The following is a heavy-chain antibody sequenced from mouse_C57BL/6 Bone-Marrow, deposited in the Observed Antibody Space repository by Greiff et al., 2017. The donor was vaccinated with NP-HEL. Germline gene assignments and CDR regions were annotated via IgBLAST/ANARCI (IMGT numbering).Heavy chain of an antibody. CDR3: TRWLLSLYAMDY. V-gene: IGHV14-4*01. CDR2: IDPENGDT. J-gene: IGHJ4*01. CDR1: GFNIKDDY. D-gene: IGHD2-3*01. Sequence: EVQGVESGAELVRPGASVKLSCTASGFNIKDDYMHWVKQRPEQGLEWIGWIDPENGDTEYASKFQGKATITADTSSNTAYLQLSSLTSEDTAVYYCTRWLLSLYAMDYWGQGTSVTVSS.